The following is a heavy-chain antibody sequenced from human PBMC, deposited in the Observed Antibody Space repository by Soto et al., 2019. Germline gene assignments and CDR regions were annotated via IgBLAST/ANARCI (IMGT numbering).Heavy chain of an antibody. CDR2: INHSGST. CDR3: ARGGSDYDFWSGYYYYYYGMDV. V-gene: IGHV4-34*01. D-gene: IGHD3-3*01. J-gene: IGHJ6*02. Sequence: SSETLSLTCAVYGGSFSGYYWSWIRQPPGKGLEWIGEINHSGSTNYNPSLKSRVTISVDTSKNQFSLKLSSVTAADTAVYYCARGGSDYDFWSGYYYYYYGMDVWGQGTTVTVS. CDR1: GGSFSGYY.